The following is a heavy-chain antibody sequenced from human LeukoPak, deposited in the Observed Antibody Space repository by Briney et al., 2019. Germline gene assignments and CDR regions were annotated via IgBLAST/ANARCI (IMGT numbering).Heavy chain of an antibody. Sequence: SLNISCKRSGYSFTSYLIGWVRQMRGQGLEWMVMLYPGDSDTRCSPSFQGQVTISADKAISTAYLQWISLKASDTARYSFATHVEEYDAFDIWGQGTMVTVSS. V-gene: IGHV5-51*01. CDR2: LYPGDSDT. J-gene: IGHJ3*02. D-gene: IGHD3-10*01. CDR1: GYSFTSYL. CDR3: ATHVEEYDAFDI.